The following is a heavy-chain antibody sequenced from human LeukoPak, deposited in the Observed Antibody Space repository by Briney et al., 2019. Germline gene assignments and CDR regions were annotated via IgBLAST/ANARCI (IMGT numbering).Heavy chain of an antibody. CDR3: ARCIGSGYDFDY. CDR2: INPTGGST. D-gene: IGHD5-12*01. J-gene: IGHJ4*02. Sequence: ASVKVSCKASGYTFPSYFMHWVRQAPGQGLEWMGIINPTGGSTTYAQKFQGRVTMTRDTSTSTVYMELSSLRSEDTAVYYCARCIGSGYDFDYWGQGTLVTVSS. CDR1: GYTFPSYF. V-gene: IGHV1-46*01.